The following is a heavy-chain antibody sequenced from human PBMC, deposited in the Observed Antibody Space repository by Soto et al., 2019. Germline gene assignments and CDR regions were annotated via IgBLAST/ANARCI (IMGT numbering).Heavy chain of an antibody. CDR3: ARGMNPQDY. Sequence: SETLSLTCNVSGFSISSGFYWGWVRQPPGKGLEWIGAIYHSGTTYFNPSLKSRVTMAIDTSKNQFSLSLASVAAADTAMYYCARGMNPQDYWGQGTLVTVSS. CDR2: IYHSGTT. V-gene: IGHV4-38-2*02. D-gene: IGHD6-13*01. CDR1: GFSISSGFY. J-gene: IGHJ4*02.